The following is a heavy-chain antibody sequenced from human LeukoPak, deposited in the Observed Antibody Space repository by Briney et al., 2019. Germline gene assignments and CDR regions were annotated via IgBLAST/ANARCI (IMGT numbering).Heavy chain of an antibody. Sequence: GGSLRLSCAASGFTFSNYNMNWVRQAPGKGLEWVSSISSSSSYIYYADSVKGRFTISRDNAKNSLYLQMNSLRAEDTAVYYCARGMTTVTTWFDPWGQGTLVTVSS. CDR2: ISSSSSYI. D-gene: IGHD4-17*01. CDR3: ARGMTTVTTWFDP. J-gene: IGHJ5*02. CDR1: GFTFSNYN. V-gene: IGHV3-21*01.